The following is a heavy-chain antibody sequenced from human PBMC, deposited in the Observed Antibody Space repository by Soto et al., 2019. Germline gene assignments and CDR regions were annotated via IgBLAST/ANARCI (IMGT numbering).Heavy chain of an antibody. CDR3: ARNYVVLWFGESRNFDY. CDR1: GGSFSGYY. V-gene: IGHV4-34*01. D-gene: IGHD3-10*01. CDR2: INHSGST. J-gene: IGHJ4*02. Sequence: ASETLSLTCAVYGGSFSGYYWSWTRQPPGKGLEWIGEINHSGSTNYNPSLKSRVTISVDTSKNQFSLKLSSVTAADTAVYYCARNYVVLWFGESRNFDYWGQGTLVTVSS.